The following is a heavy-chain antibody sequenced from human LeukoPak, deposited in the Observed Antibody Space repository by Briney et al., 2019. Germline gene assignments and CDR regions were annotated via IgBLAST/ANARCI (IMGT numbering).Heavy chain of an antibody. CDR2: IYYSGST. Sequence: SETLSLTCTVSGGSISSYYWSWIRQPPGKGLEWIGDIYYSGSTNYNPSLKSRVTISVDTSKNQFSLKLSSVTAADTAVYYCARDKGISFDPWGQGTLVTVSS. D-gene: IGHD1-14*01. CDR1: GGSISSYY. J-gene: IGHJ5*02. V-gene: IGHV4-59*01. CDR3: ARDKGISFDP.